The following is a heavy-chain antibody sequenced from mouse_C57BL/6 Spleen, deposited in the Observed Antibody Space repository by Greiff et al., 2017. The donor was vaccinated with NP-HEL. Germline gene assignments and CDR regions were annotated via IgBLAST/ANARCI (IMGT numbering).Heavy chain of an antibody. CDR2: IDPSDSYT. Sequence: VQLQQSGAELVRPGTSVKLSCKASGYTFTSYWMHWVKQRPGQGLEWIGVIDPSDSYTNYNQKFKGKATLTVDTSSSTAYMQLSSLTSEDSAVYYCARGGAAVFAYWGQGTLVTVSA. D-gene: IGHD6-1*01. CDR1: GYTFTSYW. V-gene: IGHV1-59*01. CDR3: ARGGAAVFAY. J-gene: IGHJ3*01.